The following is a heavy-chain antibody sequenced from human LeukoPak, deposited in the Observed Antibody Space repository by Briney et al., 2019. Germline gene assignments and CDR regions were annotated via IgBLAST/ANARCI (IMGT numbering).Heavy chain of an antibody. CDR1: GFTFSYYA. CDR2: ISSDGGST. CDR3: AGEGGVRGFGGYFDY. D-gene: IGHD3-16*01. V-gene: IGHV3-64*01. Sequence: GGSLRLSCAASGFTFSYYAMHWVRQAPGKGLEYVSAISSDGGSTYYANSVKGRFTISRDNSKNSLYLQMNSLRDEDTAVYYWAGEGGVRGFGGYFDYWGQGTLVTVSS. J-gene: IGHJ4*02.